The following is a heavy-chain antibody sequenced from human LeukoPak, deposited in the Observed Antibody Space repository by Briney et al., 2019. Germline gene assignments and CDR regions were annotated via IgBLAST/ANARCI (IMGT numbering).Heavy chain of an antibody. CDR3: ARGGAAAARFGFDY. Sequence: ASVKVSCKASGGTFSSYAISWVRQAPGQGLEWMGGIIPIFGTANYAQKFQGRVTITADESTSTAYMELSSLRSEDTAVYYCARGGAAAARFGFDYWGQGTLVTVSS. D-gene: IGHD6-13*01. CDR2: IIPIFGTA. V-gene: IGHV1-69*01. J-gene: IGHJ4*02. CDR1: GGTFSSYA.